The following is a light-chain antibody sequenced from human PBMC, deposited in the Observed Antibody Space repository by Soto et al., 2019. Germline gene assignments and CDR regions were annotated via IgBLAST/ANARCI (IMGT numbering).Light chain of an antibody. CDR1: QNINNF. CDR3: QQSFTTPRT. V-gene: IGKV1-39*01. Sequence: DLQMTQSPSSLSASVGDRVTITCRASQNINNFLNWYQQQPGKAPDLLIYTASSLQSGVPSRFSGSGSGTDFTLTISSLQPEDFATYYCQQSFTTPRTFGQGTKVEIK. CDR2: TAS. J-gene: IGKJ1*01.